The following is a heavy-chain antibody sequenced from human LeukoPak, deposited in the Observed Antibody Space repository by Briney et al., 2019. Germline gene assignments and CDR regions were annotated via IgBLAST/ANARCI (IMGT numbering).Heavy chain of an antibody. D-gene: IGHD3-16*01. CDR1: GFTFSSFD. CDR2: ISYDGSTK. V-gene: IGHV3-30*18. Sequence: GGSLRLSCAASGFTFSSFDMHWVRRAPGKGLEWVSFISYDGSTKYYADSVKGRFTISRDNSKNTLYLQMNSLRDEDTAVYYCAKREVRGTYLYYFDYWGQGTLVTVSS. J-gene: IGHJ4*02. CDR3: AKREVRGTYLYYFDY.